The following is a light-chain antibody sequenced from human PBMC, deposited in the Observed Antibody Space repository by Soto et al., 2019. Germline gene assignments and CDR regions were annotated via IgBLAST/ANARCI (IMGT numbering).Light chain of an antibody. Sequence: QSALTQSPSASGSPGQSVTISCTGTKNDIGVYDFVSWYQHHPGKAPRLIIYEVVQRPSGVPDRFSGSKSGNTASLTVSGLQAADEADYYCLLYYSGLRVFGGGTKLTVL. V-gene: IGLV2-8*01. J-gene: IGLJ3*02. CDR3: LLYYSGLRV. CDR1: KNDIGVYDF. CDR2: EVV.